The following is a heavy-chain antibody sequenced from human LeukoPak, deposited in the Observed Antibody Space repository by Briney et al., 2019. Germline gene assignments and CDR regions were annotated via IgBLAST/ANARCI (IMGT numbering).Heavy chain of an antibody. V-gene: IGHV4-59*11. CDR3: ARELTETAAATYYYYYYMDV. J-gene: IGHJ6*03. D-gene: IGHD6-13*01. Sequence: SQTLSLTCTVVGGSTSRHYWSWIRQLPRKGLEWIGYIYYSGSTNYNPSPKSRVTISVDTSKNQCSLKLSSMTAADTAVYYCARELTETAAATYYYYYYMDVWGKRTTVTASS. CDR1: GGSTSRHY. CDR2: IYYSGST.